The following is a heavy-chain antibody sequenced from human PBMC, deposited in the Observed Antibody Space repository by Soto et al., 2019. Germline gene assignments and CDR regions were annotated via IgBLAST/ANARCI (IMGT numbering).Heavy chain of an antibody. J-gene: IGHJ6*02. D-gene: IGHD6-19*01. CDR3: ARDDFPVAGGLFHYGMDV. Sequence: SQTLSLTCVISGDTVLSNSAAWNWVRQSPSRGLEWLGRTCYRAKWYTDHAPSVKSRNSIMAVTSKMQVSLQLNAVTSEDTAIYYCARDDFPVAGGLFHYGMDVWGQGTAVTVSS. CDR2: TCYRAKWYT. V-gene: IGHV6-1*01. CDR1: GDTVLSNSAA.